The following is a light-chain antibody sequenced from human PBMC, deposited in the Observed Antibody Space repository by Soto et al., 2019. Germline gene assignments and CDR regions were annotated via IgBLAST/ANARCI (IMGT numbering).Light chain of an antibody. CDR3: ASWDDMLSGPV. CDR2: RTD. CDR1: RSNIGSNT. Sequence: QSALTQPRSASGAPGQRVTISCSGSRSNIGSNTVHWYQQFPGTAPKLLVYRTDHRPSGVPDRFSGSKSGTSASLAISGLQSEDESYYYCASWDDMLSGPVLGGGTKLTVL. J-gene: IGLJ2*01. V-gene: IGLV1-44*01.